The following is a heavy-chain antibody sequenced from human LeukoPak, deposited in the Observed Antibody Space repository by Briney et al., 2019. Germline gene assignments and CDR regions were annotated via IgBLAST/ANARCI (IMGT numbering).Heavy chain of an antibody. Sequence: GGSLRLSCAASGFNFSSYAMHWVRQAPGKGLEWVAVISYDGSNKYYADSVKGRFTISRDNAKNSLYLQMNSLRAEDMALYYCAKEGYDSSGYQWYFDYWGQGTLVTVSS. D-gene: IGHD3-22*01. CDR1: GFNFSSYA. V-gene: IGHV3-30-3*01. J-gene: IGHJ4*02. CDR3: AKEGYDSSGYQWYFDY. CDR2: ISYDGSNK.